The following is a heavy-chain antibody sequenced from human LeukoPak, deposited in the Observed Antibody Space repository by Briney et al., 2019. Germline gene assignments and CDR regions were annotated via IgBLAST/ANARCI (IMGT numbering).Heavy chain of an antibody. Sequence: GGSLRLSCAASGFTFSSYAMHWGRQAPGKGLEWVAVISYDGSNKYYADSVKGRFTISRDNSKNTLYLQMNSLRAEDTAVYYCARDRSLDYWGQGTLVTVS. CDR2: ISYDGSNK. D-gene: IGHD2-15*01. V-gene: IGHV3-30*04. CDR1: GFTFSSYA. CDR3: ARDRSLDY. J-gene: IGHJ4*02.